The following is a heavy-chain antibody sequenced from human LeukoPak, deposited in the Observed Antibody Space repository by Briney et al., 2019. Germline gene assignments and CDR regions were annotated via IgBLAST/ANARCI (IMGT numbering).Heavy chain of an antibody. J-gene: IGHJ4*02. D-gene: IGHD3-22*01. CDR3: ASVILYYYDSSGYFRY. CDR1: GGSISSSSYY. Sequence: ETLSLTCTVSGGSISSSSYYWGWIRQPPGKGLEWIGSIYYSGSTYYNPSLKSRVTISVDTSKNQFSLKLSSVTAADTAVYYCASVILYYYDSSGYFRYWGQGTLVTVSS. CDR2: IYYSGST. V-gene: IGHV4-39*01.